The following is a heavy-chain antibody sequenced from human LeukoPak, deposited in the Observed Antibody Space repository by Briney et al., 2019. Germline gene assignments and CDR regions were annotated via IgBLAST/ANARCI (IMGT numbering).Heavy chain of an antibody. Sequence: GGSLRLSCAASGFTFSSYTMTWVRQAPGKGLEWVAFISYDGRNKNYADSVKGRFTISRDNSKNTLFLQMNSLRAEDTAVYYCAKGYYEIHDAFDIWGQGTMVTVSS. CDR2: ISYDGRNK. CDR3: AKGYYEIHDAFDI. V-gene: IGHV3-30*18. CDR1: GFTFSSYT. J-gene: IGHJ3*02. D-gene: IGHD3-9*01.